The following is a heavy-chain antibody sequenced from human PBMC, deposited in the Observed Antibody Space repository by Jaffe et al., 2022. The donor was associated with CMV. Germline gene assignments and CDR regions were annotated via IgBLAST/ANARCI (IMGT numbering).Heavy chain of an antibody. CDR1: GFTFSSYE. CDR2: ISSSGSTI. J-gene: IGHJ6*03. Sequence: EVQLVESGGGLVQPGGSLRLSCAASGFTFSSYEMNWVRQAPGKGLEWVSYISSSGSTIYYADSVKGRFTISRDNAKNSLYLQMNSLRAEDTAVYYCARVVPDIHYYYYMDVWGKGTTVTVSS. CDR3: ARVVPDIHYYYYMDV. V-gene: IGHV3-48*03. D-gene: IGHD2-2*01.